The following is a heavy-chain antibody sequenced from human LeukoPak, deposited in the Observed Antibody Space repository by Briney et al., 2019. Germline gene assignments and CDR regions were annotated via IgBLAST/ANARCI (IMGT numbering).Heavy chain of an antibody. CDR3: ARVHLEQLEGWYFDL. D-gene: IGHD6-13*01. Sequence: PSETLSLTCAVSGVSISSGGYSWSWIRQPPGKGLEWIGYIYHSGSTYYNPSLKSRVTISVDRSKNQFSLKLSSVTAADTAVYYCARVHLEQLEGWYFDLWGRGTLVTVSS. V-gene: IGHV4-30-2*01. J-gene: IGHJ2*01. CDR1: GVSISSGGYS. CDR2: IYHSGST.